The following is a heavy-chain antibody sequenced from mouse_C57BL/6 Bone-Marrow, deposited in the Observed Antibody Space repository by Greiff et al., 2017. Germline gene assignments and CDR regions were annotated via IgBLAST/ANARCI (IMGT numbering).Heavy chain of an antibody. CDR3: AAWDVDYAMDY. D-gene: IGHD4-1*01. CDR1: GYTFTGYW. Sequence: VKVVESGAELMKPGASVKLSCKATGYTFTGYWIEWVKQRPGHGLEWIGEILPGSGSTNYNEKFKGKATFTADTSSNTDYMQLSSLTTEDSAIYYCAAWDVDYAMDYWGQGTSVTVSS. CDR2: ILPGSGST. J-gene: IGHJ4*01. V-gene: IGHV1-9*01.